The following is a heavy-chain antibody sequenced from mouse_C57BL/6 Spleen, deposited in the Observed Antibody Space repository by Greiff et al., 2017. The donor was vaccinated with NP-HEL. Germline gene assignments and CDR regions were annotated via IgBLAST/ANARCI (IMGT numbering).Heavy chain of an antibody. J-gene: IGHJ3*01. CDR1: GYTFTDYY. CDR2: IYPGSGNT. CDR3: ARSAWDVAWFAY. Sequence: QVQLKQSGAELVRPGASVKLSCKASGYTFTDYYINWVKQRPGQGLEWIARIYPGSGNTYYNEKFKGKATLTAEKSSSTAYMQLSSLTSEDSAVYFCARSAWDVAWFAYWGQGTLVTVSA. V-gene: IGHV1-76*01. D-gene: IGHD4-1*01.